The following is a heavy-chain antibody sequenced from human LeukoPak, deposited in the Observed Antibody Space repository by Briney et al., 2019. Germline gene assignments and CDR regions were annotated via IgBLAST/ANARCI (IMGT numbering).Heavy chain of an antibody. D-gene: IGHD6-13*01. J-gene: IGHJ4*02. Sequence: SVKVSCKASGGTFSSYAISWVRQAPGQGLEWMGGIIPIFGTANYAQKFQGRVTITADESTSTAYMELSSLRSEDTAVYYCGGSSWYGRIYYFDYWGQGTQVTVSS. CDR3: GGSSWYGRIYYFDY. CDR1: GGTFSSYA. CDR2: IIPIFGTA. V-gene: IGHV1-69*01.